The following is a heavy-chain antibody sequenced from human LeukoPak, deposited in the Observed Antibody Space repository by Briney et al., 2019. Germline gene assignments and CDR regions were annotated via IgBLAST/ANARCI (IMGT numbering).Heavy chain of an antibody. CDR2: INPSGGST. CDR1: GYTFTGYY. J-gene: IGHJ3*02. CDR3: ARGVEMVNWRDAFDI. V-gene: IGHV1-46*01. D-gene: IGHD5-24*01. Sequence: GASVKVSCKASGYTFTGYYMHWVRQAPGQGLEWMGIINPSGGSTSYAQKFQGRVTMTRDTSTSTVYMELSSLRSEDTAVYYCARGVEMVNWRDAFDIWGQGTMVTVSS.